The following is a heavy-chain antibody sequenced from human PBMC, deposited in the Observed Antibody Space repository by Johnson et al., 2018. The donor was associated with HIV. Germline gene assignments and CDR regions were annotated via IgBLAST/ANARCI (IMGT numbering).Heavy chain of an antibody. CDR1: GLTFSSYA. CDR2: ISYDGSNK. J-gene: IGHJ3*02. D-gene: IGHD2-8*02. Sequence: QMQLVESGGGVVQPGRSLRLSCAASGLTFSSYAMHWVRQAPGKGLEWVAVISYDGSNKYYADSVKGRFTISRDNSKNTLYLQMNSLRAEDTAVYYCARDCTGGVCLNDAFDIWGQGTMVTVSS. V-gene: IGHV3-30*04. CDR3: ARDCTGGVCLNDAFDI.